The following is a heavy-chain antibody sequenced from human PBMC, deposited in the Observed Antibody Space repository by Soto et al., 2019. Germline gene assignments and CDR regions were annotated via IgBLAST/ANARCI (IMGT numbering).Heavy chain of an antibody. V-gene: IGHV3-21*01. D-gene: IGHD3-22*01. CDR3: ARGGGYYYDSSGYFY. J-gene: IGHJ4*02. CDR1: GFTFSSYS. Sequence: LRLSCAASGFTFSSYSMNWVRQAPGKGLEWVSSISSSSSYIYYADSVKGRFTISRDNAKNSLYLQMNSLRAEDTAVYYCARGGGYYYDSSGYFYWGQGTLVTVSS. CDR2: ISSSSSYI.